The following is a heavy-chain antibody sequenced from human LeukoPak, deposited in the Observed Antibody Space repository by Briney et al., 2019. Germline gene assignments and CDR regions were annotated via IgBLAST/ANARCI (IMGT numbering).Heavy chain of an antibody. V-gene: IGHV1-2*02. D-gene: IGHD3-10*01. CDR3: ATLLSALETKP. CDR2: INPNSGDT. CDR1: GYIFTGYY. Sequence: GASVKVSCKASGYIFTGYYMHWVRQAPGQGLEWMGWINPNSGDTNYAQKFQGRVTMTRDTSISTAYMELSRLRSDDTAVYYCATLLSALETKPWGQGTQVTVSS. J-gene: IGHJ5*02.